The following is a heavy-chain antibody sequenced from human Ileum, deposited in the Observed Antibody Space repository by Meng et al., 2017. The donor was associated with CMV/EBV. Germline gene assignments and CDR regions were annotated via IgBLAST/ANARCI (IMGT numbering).Heavy chain of an antibody. CDR3: ARMTLYWYFDL. CDR1: GGSISNGNFY. V-gene: IGHV4-39*07. J-gene: IGHJ2*01. Sequence: QMQLQEPGPGLGKPSETLSLTCTVSGGSISNGNFYWGWIRQPPGKELELIGSMFYRGNTYYNPSLRSRVTISLDTSKDQFSLRLTSVTGADTAVYYCARMTLYWYFDLWGRGSLVTVSS. CDR2: MFYRGNT. D-gene: IGHD2-21*02.